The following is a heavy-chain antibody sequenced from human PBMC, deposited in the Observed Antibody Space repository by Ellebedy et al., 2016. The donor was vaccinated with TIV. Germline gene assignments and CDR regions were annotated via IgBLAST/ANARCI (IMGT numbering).Heavy chain of an antibody. Sequence: GESLKISCAGSGFTFSSYPMNWVRQAPGKGLEWVSPISAGGGSTYYADSVKGRFTISRDNSKNARYLQLNSLRAEDTAVYYCARTHKHTGSSWYRDYVYYAMDVWGQGTTVTVSS. CDR3: ARTHKHTGSSWYRDYVYYAMDV. CDR1: GFTFSSYP. J-gene: IGHJ6*02. CDR2: ISAGGGST. V-gene: IGHV3-23*01. D-gene: IGHD6-13*01.